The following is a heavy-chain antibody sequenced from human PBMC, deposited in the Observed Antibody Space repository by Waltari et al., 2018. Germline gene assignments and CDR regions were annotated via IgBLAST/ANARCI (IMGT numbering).Heavy chain of an antibody. CDR1: SGSLSVYY. CDR2: INHSGST. CDR3: ATKGSYGELSGLRYFDL. Sequence: VQPQQWGAGLLKPSETLSLTCAVSSGSLSVYYWTWIRQPPGKGLEWIGEINHSGSTNYNPSLKSRGTISLDTSKKQFSLKLRSLTAADTAVYYCATKGSYGELSGLRYFDLWGRGTLVTVSS. J-gene: IGHJ2*01. D-gene: IGHD3-10*01. V-gene: IGHV4-34*01.